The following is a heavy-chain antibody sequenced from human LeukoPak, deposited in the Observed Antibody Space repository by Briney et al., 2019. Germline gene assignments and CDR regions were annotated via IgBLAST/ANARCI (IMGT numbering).Heavy chain of an antibody. J-gene: IGHJ6*03. CDR1: GGSISSGSYH. D-gene: IGHD3-3*02. CDR3: ARAIRSYYMDV. V-gene: IGHV4-61*02. CDR2: IYTSGST. Sequence: SQTLSLTCTVSGGSISSGSYHWSWIRQPAGKGLEWIGRIYTSGSTNYNPSLKSRVTISVDTSKNQFSLKLSSVTAADTAVYYCARAIRSYYMDVWGKGTTVTVSS.